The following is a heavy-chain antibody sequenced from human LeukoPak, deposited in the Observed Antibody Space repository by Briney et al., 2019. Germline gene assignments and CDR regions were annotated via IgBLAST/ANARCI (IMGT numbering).Heavy chain of an antibody. CDR2: ISGSGGST. CDR3: ARDLGQYYDTSDNWFDP. CDR1: GFTFDDYG. J-gene: IGHJ5*02. D-gene: IGHD3-22*01. V-gene: IGHV3-20*04. Sequence: GGSLRLSCAASGFTFDDYGMSWVRQAPGKGPEWVSAISGSGGSTYYADSVKGRFTISRDNAKNTLNLQMNSLRAEDTAVYYCARDLGQYYDTSDNWFDPWGQGTLVTVSS.